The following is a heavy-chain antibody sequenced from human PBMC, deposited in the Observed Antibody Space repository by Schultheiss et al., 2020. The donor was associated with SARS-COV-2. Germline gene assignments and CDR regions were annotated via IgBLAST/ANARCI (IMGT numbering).Heavy chain of an antibody. Sequence: SETLSLTCTVSGGSISSGGYYWSWIRQPPGKGLEWIGYIYYSGSTNYNPSLKSRVTISVDTSKNQFSLKLSSVTAADTAVYYCARRLITYYDFWSGYYTLDVWGQGTTVTVSS. CDR1: GGSISSGGYY. V-gene: IGHV4-61*08. J-gene: IGHJ6*02. D-gene: IGHD3-3*01. CDR3: ARRLITYYDFWSGYYTLDV. CDR2: IYYSGST.